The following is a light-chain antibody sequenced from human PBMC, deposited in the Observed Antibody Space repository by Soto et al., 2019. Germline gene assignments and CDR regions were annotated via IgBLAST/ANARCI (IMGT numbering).Light chain of an antibody. Sequence: QSVLTQPPSVSAAPGQKVTISCSGSSSNIGKNFVSWYQQVPGTAHRLLIYDSNKRPSGIPDRFAGSNSGTSATLGITGLQTGDEADYYCGTWDNTLSAGVFGGGTQLTVL. V-gene: IGLV1-51*01. J-gene: IGLJ2*01. CDR3: GTWDNTLSAGV. CDR1: SSNIGKNF. CDR2: DSN.